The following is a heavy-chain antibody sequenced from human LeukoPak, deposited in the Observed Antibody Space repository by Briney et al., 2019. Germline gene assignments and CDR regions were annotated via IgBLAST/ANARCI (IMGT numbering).Heavy chain of an antibody. V-gene: IGHV3-7*01. D-gene: IGHD4-11*01. CDR3: ARASK. CDR2: INEDGSNK. CDR1: GFTFSSYA. J-gene: IGHJ4*02. Sequence: GGSLRLSCAASGFTFSSYAMSWVRQAPGKGPEWVASINEDGSNKYYGDSVNGRFTISRDNARNSLYLQMNSLSAEDTAMYYCARASKWGQGVLVTVSS.